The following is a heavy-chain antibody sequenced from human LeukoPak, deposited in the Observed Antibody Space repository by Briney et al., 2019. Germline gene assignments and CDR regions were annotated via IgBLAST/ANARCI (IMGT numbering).Heavy chain of an antibody. CDR2: ISYDGSKK. CDR1: GFIFSRYG. J-gene: IGHJ4*02. Sequence: GGSLRLSCEASGFIFSRYGMHWVRQAPGKGLEWVAVISYDGSKKYYADSVEGRFTISRDNSKNTVYLQMNSLRAEDTAVYYCVKEGRDTTFGVLVPFDYWGQGALVIVSS. V-gene: IGHV3-30*18. D-gene: IGHD3-3*01. CDR3: VKEGRDTTFGVLVPFDY.